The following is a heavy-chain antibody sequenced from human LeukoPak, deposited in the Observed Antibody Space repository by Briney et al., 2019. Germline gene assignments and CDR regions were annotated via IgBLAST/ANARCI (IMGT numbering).Heavy chain of an antibody. Sequence: ASETLSLTCAGYGVSFSGYYWSWLRQPPGKGLEGIGELNHSGSTNYNTSLKSRVTISVDTSKNQFSLKLSSVTAADTAVYYCARGRGFGELSSPPFDYWGQGTLVTVSS. V-gene: IGHV4-34*01. CDR3: ARGRGFGELSSPPFDY. J-gene: IGHJ4*02. CDR1: GVSFSGYY. D-gene: IGHD3-10*01. CDR2: LNHSGST.